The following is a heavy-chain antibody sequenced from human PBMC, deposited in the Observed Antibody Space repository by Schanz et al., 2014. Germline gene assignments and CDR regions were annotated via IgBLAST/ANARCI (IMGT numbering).Heavy chain of an antibody. CDR3: ARPAMWFGDNCFDP. V-gene: IGHV3-48*01. D-gene: IGHD3-10*01. CDR2: ISGSSRTI. J-gene: IGHJ5*02. CDR1: GFSFGNYG. Sequence: EVQLLESGGGLVQPGGSLRLSCEASGFSFGNYGMSWVRQAPGKGLEWVSYISGSSRTIYYADSMKGRFTVSRDNAENALYLQMNSLRAEDTAVYYCARPAMWFGDNCFDPWGQGTLVNVSS.